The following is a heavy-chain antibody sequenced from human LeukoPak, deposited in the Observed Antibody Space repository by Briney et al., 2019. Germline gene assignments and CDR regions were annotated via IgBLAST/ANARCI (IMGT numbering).Heavy chain of an antibody. V-gene: IGHV3-23*01. Sequence: GGSLRLSCAASGFTFSIYAMSSARQAPRTGLEWVSAISGSGGSTYYADSGTGRFTISRDNSKNTLYLQMNSLRAEDTAVYYCAKDPQSYYDSSGYSIWGQGQWSPSLQ. CDR3: AKDPQSYYDSSGYSI. CDR1: GFTFSIYA. CDR2: ISGSGGST. D-gene: IGHD3-22*01. J-gene: IGHJ3*02.